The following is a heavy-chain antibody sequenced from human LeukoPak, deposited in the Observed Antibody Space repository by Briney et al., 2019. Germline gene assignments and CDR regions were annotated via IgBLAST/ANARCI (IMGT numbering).Heavy chain of an antibody. CDR1: GFTFSSYG. J-gene: IGHJ4*02. CDR3: AKDLRLWFGELSYFDY. CDR2: ISGSGGST. Sequence: GSLRLSCAASGFTFSSYGMSWVRQAPGKGLEWVSAISGSGGSTYYADSVKGRFTISRDNSKNTLYLQMNSLRAEDTAVYYCAKDLRLWFGELSYFDYWGQGTLVTVSS. V-gene: IGHV3-23*01. D-gene: IGHD3-10*01.